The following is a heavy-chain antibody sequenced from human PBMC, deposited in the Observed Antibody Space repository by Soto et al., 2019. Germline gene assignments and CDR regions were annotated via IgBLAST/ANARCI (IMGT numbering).Heavy chain of an antibody. J-gene: IGHJ5*02. D-gene: IGHD3-22*01. V-gene: IGHV3-33*01. CDR1: GFTFSSYG. CDR2: ICYDGSNK. CDR3: ARDTYYYDSSGYYSYNWFEP. Sequence: GGSLRLSCAASGFTFSSYGMHWVRQAPGKGLEWVAVICYDGSNKYYADSVKGRFTISRDNSKNTLYLQMNSLRAEDTAVYYCARDTYYYDSSGYYSYNWFEPWGQGTLVTVSS.